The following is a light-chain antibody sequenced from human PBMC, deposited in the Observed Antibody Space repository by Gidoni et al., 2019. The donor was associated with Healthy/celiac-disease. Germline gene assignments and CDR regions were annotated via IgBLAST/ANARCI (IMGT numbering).Light chain of an antibody. CDR3: SSYTSSSTPYV. V-gene: IGLV2-14*03. Sequence: QSALTQPASVSGSPGQSITISCTGSISDVGGYNYVSWYHQHPVKAPKLMIYYVSNRPSGVSNRFSCSKSGNTASLTISVLQAEDEADYYCSSYTSSSTPYVFGTGTKVTVL. CDR1: ISDVGGYNY. CDR2: YVS. J-gene: IGLJ1*01.